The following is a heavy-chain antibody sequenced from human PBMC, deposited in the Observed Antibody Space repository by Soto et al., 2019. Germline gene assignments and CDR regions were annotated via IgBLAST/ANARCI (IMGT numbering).Heavy chain of an antibody. CDR1: GFPFGNYA. CDR3: ARGRGSGYYFGFDL. Sequence: GGSLRLSCAASGFPFGNYAMHWVRQAPGKGLEWVALLSFDESKENYADSVKGRFTVSRDNSKNTLYLQVNSLRAEDTAIYYCARGRGSGYYFGFDLWGQGTLVTVSS. J-gene: IGHJ4*02. CDR2: LSFDESKE. V-gene: IGHV3-30*01. D-gene: IGHD3-22*01.